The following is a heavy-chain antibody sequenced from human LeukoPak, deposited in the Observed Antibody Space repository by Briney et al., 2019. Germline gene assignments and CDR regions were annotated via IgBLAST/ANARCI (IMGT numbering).Heavy chain of an antibody. Sequence: GASVKVSCKASGGTFSSYAISWVRQAPGQGLEWMGGIIPIFGTANYAQKFQGRVTITADKSTSTAYMELSSLRSEDTAVYYCASYLMEEMATIANFDYWGQGTLVTVSS. J-gene: IGHJ4*02. D-gene: IGHD5-24*01. V-gene: IGHV1-69*06. CDR3: ASYLMEEMATIANFDY. CDR1: GGTFSSYA. CDR2: IIPIFGTA.